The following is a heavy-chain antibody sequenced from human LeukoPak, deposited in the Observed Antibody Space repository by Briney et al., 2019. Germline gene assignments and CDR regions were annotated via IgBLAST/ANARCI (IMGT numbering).Heavy chain of an antibody. CDR1: GGSISNNNYY. CDR2: FYYSEST. Sequence: SETLSLTCTVSGGSISNNNYYWGWIRQPPGKGLEWVGTFYYSESTYYNPSLESRVTISVDTSKNQFSLKLTSMTAADTAVYYCAKHSIAVAGVHLFDNWGQGTLVTVSS. J-gene: IGHJ5*02. D-gene: IGHD6-19*01. V-gene: IGHV4-39*01. CDR3: AKHSIAVAGVHLFDN.